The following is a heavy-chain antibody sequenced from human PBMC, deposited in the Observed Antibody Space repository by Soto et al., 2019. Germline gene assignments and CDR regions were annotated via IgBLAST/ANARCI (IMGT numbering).Heavy chain of an antibody. J-gene: IGHJ6*02. CDR1: GFTFSSYE. CDR2: ISSSGSTI. Sequence: GGSLRLSCAASGFTFSSYEMNWVRQAPGKGLEWVSYISSSGSTIYYADSVKGRFTISRDNAKNSLYLQMNSLRAEDTAVYYCARELGAYGMDVWGQGTTVTVSS. CDR3: ARELGAYGMDV. V-gene: IGHV3-48*03.